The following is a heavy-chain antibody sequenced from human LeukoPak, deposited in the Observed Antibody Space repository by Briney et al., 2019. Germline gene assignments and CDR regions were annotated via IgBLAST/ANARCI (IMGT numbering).Heavy chain of an antibody. CDR1: GGSISSGGYY. CDR2: IYYSGST. V-gene: IGHV4-31*03. J-gene: IGHJ4*02. CDR3: ASNHDSSGKAFDY. D-gene: IGHD3-22*01. Sequence: KPSETLSLTCTVSGGSISSGGYYWSWIRQHPGKGLEWIGYIYYSGSTYYNPSLKSRVTISVDTSKNQFSLKLSSVTAADTAAYYCASNHDSSGKAFDYWGQGTLVTVSS.